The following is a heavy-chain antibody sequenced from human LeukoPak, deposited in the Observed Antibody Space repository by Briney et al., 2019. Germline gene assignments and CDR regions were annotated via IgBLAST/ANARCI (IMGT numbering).Heavy chain of an antibody. J-gene: IGHJ5*02. D-gene: IGHD3-10*01. Sequence: ASVKVSCKASGYTFTNYGITWVRQAPGQGLEWMGWISAYNGNTIYAQKLQGRVTMTTDTSTSTAYMELSSLRSEDTAVYYCAGHSSPFGPFDPWGQGTLVTVSS. CDR1: GYTFTNYG. CDR3: AGHSSPFGPFDP. CDR2: ISAYNGNT. V-gene: IGHV1-18*01.